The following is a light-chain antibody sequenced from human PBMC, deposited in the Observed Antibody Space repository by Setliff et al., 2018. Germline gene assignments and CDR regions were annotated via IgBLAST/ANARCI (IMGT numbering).Light chain of an antibody. J-gene: IGLJ1*01. V-gene: IGLV3-21*04. Sequence: SYELTQPPSVPVAPGKTARITCGGNNIGGKSVNWYQLKPGQAPVLVIYYDSDRPSGIPERFFGSNSGNTATLTISRVEAGDEADYYCQVWDSGSEHYVFGTGTKV. CDR1: NIGGKS. CDR3: QVWDSGSEHYV. CDR2: YDS.